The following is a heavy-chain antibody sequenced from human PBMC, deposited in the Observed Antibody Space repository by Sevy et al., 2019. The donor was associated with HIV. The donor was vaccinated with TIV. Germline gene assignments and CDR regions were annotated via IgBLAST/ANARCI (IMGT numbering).Heavy chain of an antibody. CDR2: INHSGST. CDR1: GGSFSGYY. D-gene: IGHD2-21*02. V-gene: IGHV4-34*01. J-gene: IGHJ3*02. Sequence: SQTLSLTCAVHGGSFSGYYWSWIRPPPGKGLECIGEINHSGSTNYNPSLQSRVTISLDTSKNQFSLKLSSVTAADTAVYYCARHCGGDCSQAFDIWGQGTMVTVSS. CDR3: ARHCGGDCSQAFDI.